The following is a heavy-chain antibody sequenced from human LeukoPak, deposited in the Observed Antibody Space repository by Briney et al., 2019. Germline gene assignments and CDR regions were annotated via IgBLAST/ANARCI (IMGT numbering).Heavy chain of an antibody. CDR3: ARGGTSGWGTSNYYGMDV. CDR2: AYSGGNS. V-gene: IGHV3-66*01. CDR1: GFTVSSNY. J-gene: IGHJ6*02. D-gene: IGHD6-19*01. Sequence: GGSLRLSCAASGFTVSSNYMSWVRQAPGKGLEWVSSAYSGGNSFYGDSVKGRFTIFRDNSKNTLFLQMNSLRVEDTGIYFCARGGTSGWGTSNYYGMDVWGLGTTVTVSS.